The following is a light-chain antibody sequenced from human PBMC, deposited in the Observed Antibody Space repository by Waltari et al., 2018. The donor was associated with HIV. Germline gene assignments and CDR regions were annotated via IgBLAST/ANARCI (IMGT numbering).Light chain of an antibody. Sequence: EIFLKQSPPTLSVSPGERATLSCWASQSVSSSYLAWYQQRPGQAPRLLIYGASNRATGVPDRISGSGSGTQFTLTISRMQPEDFALYYCQQYGTSPITFGGGTRVEIK. CDR2: GAS. CDR1: QSVSSSY. CDR3: QQYGTSPIT. J-gene: IGKJ4*01. V-gene: IGKV3-20*01.